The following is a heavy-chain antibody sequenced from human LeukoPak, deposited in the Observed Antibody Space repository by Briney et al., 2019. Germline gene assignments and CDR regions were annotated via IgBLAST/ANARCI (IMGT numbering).Heavy chain of an antibody. CDR2: ISSSSNYI. Sequence: GSLRLSCAASGFTFSTYSMNWVRQAPGKGLEWVSSISSSSNYIYYADSVKGRFSISRDDAENLLFLQMNGLRVEDTAVYYCARDMTTATTCYLEHWGQGTLVTVSS. CDR3: ARDMTTATTCYLEH. D-gene: IGHD4-17*01. V-gene: IGHV3-21*06. J-gene: IGHJ1*01. CDR1: GFTFSTYS.